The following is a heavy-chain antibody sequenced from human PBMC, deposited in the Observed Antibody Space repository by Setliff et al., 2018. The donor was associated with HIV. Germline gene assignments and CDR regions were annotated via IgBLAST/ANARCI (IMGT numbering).Heavy chain of an antibody. CDR3: ARDPVLAVAGSGDWFDP. CDR1: GYTFTSYG. Sequence: GASVKVSCKASGYTFTSYGISWVRQAPGQGLEWMGWISAYNGNTKYAQKLQGRVTMTTDTPTSTAYMELRSLRSDDTAVYYCARDPVLAVAGSGDWFDPWGQGTLVTVSS. D-gene: IGHD6-19*01. V-gene: IGHV1-18*01. CDR2: ISAYNGNT. J-gene: IGHJ5*02.